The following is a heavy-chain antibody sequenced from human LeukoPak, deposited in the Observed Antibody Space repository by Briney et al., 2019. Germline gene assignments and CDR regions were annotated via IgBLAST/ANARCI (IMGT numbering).Heavy chain of an antibody. J-gene: IGHJ6*02. CDR3: ARDGRLGEYPTPMDV. CDR2: IIPILGIA. Sequence: ASVKVSCKASGGTFSSYAISWVRQAPGQGLEWMGRIIPILGIANYAQKFQCRVTITADKSTSTAYMELSSLRSEDTAVYYCARDGRLGEYPTPMDVWGQGTTVTVSS. D-gene: IGHD3-16*01. V-gene: IGHV1-69*04. CDR1: GGTFSSYA.